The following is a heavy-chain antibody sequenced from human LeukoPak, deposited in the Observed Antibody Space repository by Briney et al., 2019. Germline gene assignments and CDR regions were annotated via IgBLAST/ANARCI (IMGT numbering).Heavy chain of an antibody. D-gene: IGHD3-22*01. CDR2: INTSGST. CDR1: GGSISSYY. Sequence: SETLSLTCTVAGGSISSYYWSWIRQPAGKGLEWIGRINTSGSTKYNPSLKSRVTMSVDTSKNQFSLKLSSVTAADTAVYYCARGVHPLYYYDSSGYLEPWGQGTLVTVSS. CDR3: ARGVHPLYYYDSSGYLEP. V-gene: IGHV4-4*07. J-gene: IGHJ5*02.